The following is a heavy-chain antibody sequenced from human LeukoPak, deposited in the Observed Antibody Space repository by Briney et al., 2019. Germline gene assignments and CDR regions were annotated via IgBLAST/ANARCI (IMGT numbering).Heavy chain of an antibody. CDR3: ATDGGTRGAVAGYFDY. CDR1: GCTFIDYY. Sequence: ASVKVSCKASGCTFIDYYVHWVRQAPGQGLEWMGYINPNTGGTNFAQKFQGWVTMTRDTSISTAYMELSRLKSDDTAVYYCATDGGTRGAVAGYFDYWGQGTLVTVSS. V-gene: IGHV1-2*04. D-gene: IGHD6-19*01. CDR2: INPNTGGT. J-gene: IGHJ4*02.